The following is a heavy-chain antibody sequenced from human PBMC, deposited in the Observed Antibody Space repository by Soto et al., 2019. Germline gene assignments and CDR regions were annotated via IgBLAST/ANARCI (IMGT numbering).Heavy chain of an antibody. D-gene: IGHD3-3*01. CDR2: INHSGST. CDR3: ARGYDFWSGYYRRVYYFDY. V-gene: IGHV4-34*01. J-gene: IGHJ4*02. CDR1: GGSFSGYY. Sequence: QVQLQQWGAGLLKPSETLSLTCAVYGGSFSGYYWSWIRQPPGKGLEWIGEINHSGSTNYNPSLKRRVTISVDTSKNQFSLKLSSVTAADTAVYYCARGYDFWSGYYRRVYYFDYWGQGPLVTVSS.